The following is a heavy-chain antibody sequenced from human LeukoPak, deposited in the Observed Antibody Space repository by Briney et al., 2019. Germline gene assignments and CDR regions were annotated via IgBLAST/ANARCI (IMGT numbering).Heavy chain of an antibody. J-gene: IGHJ6*02. V-gene: IGHV3-21*01. CDR3: ARHGVYYGMDV. CDR2: ISSSSSYI. Sequence: KPVGSPRLSCAASGFTFSSYSMNWVRQAPGKGLEWVSSISSSSSYIYYADSVKGRFTISRDNAKNSLYLQMNSLRAEDTAVYYCARHGVYYGMDVWGQGTTVTVSS. CDR1: GFTFSSYS. D-gene: IGHD3-10*01.